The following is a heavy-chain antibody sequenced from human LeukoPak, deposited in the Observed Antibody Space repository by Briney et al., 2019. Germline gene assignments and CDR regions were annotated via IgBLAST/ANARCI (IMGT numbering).Heavy chain of an antibody. CDR1: GFTFSSYE. CDR3: MREVVAVKWFDP. CDR2: ISNGGYTA. Sequence: PGGSLRLSCVASGFTFSSYEMNWVRQAPGMGLEWISYISNGGYTAYYASSVKGRFTVSRDDAKNTLYLQMDSLRVEDTALYYCMREVVAVKWFDPWGQGTLVTVSS. J-gene: IGHJ5*02. V-gene: IGHV3-48*03. D-gene: IGHD2-15*01.